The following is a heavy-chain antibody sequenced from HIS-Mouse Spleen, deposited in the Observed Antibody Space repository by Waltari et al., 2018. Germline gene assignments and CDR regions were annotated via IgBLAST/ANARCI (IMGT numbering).Heavy chain of an antibody. CDR3: AREIPYSSSWYDWYFDL. J-gene: IGHJ2*01. Sequence: QLQLQESGPGLAKPSETLSLTCTVSGGSISSSSYYWGCIRQPPGKGLEWIGSIYYSGSTYYNPSLKSRVTISVDTSKNQFSLKLSSVTAADTAVYYCAREIPYSSSWYDWYFDLWGRGTLVTVSS. V-gene: IGHV4-39*07. CDR2: IYYSGST. D-gene: IGHD6-13*01. CDR1: GGSISSSSYY.